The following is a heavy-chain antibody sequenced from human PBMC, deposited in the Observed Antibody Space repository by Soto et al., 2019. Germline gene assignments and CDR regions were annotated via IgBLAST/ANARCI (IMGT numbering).Heavy chain of an antibody. CDR1: GGTFRTSA. J-gene: IGHJ6*01. V-gene: IGHV1-69*12. CDR2: IMPVFPTP. Sequence: QVQLVQSGAEVKKPGSSVKVSCKTSGGTFRTSAISWVRQAPGQGLEWMGGIMPVFPTPDYAQKFQGRVTITADESTSTAYMELSSLRSEDTAVYYCARDKDRQQLGGNYYYIMDIWGQWTTVTVSS. CDR3: ARDKDRQQLGGNYYYIMDI. D-gene: IGHD3-3*02.